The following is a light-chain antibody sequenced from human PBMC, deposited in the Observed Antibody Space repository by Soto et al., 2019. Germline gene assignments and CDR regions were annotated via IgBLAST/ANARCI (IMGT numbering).Light chain of an antibody. CDR1: QTVGVR. Sequence: DIVLTQSPGTVSASPGERATLSCRASQTVGVRLAWYQHKPGQAPRLLIYEASNRAAGVPGRFSGSGSGTEFTLTISNLQPDDFATYYCQQYDSYSSGPFGQGTKVDIK. J-gene: IGKJ1*01. V-gene: IGKV3-11*01. CDR3: QQYDSYSSGP. CDR2: EAS.